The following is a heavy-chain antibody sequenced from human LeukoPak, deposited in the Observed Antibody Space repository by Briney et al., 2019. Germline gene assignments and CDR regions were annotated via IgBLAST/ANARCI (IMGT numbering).Heavy chain of an antibody. CDR3: ARTVVGATVFDY. CDR1: GYTFTGYY. D-gene: IGHD1-26*01. J-gene: IGHJ4*02. V-gene: IGHV1-2*02. Sequence: ASVKVSCKASGYTFTGYYMHWVRQAPGQGLEWVGYINPNSGYTDYAQKFQGRVTMTRDTSISTAYMELSSLRSDDTAVYYCARTVVGATVFDYWGQGTLVTVSS. CDR2: INPNSGYT.